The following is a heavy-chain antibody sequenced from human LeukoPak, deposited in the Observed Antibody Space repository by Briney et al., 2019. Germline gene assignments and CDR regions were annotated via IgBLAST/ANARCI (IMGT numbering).Heavy chain of an antibody. Sequence: ASVKVSCKASGGTFSSYAISWVRQAPGQGLEWMGWISAYNGNTNYAQKLQGRVTMTTDTSTSTAYMELRSLRSDDTAVYYCARDMLDIVVVPAAHLGVDYWGQGTLATVSS. V-gene: IGHV1-18*01. CDR1: GGTFSSYA. CDR2: ISAYNGNT. CDR3: ARDMLDIVVVPAAHLGVDY. J-gene: IGHJ4*02. D-gene: IGHD2-2*03.